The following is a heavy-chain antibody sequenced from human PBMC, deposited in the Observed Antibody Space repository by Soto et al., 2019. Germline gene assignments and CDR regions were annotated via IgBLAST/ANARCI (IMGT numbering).Heavy chain of an antibody. CDR3: ASKDKSGYFNWFDP. D-gene: IGHD3-22*01. J-gene: IGHJ5*02. CDR1: GYKFTSSW. Sequence: GESLKISCRTSGYKFTSSWIAWVRQKPGKGLEWMGIIFPSDSDTRYSPSFQGQVTISADRSTSTVFLQWASLKASDTAVYFCASKDKSGYFNWFDPWGQGTLVTVSS. CDR2: IFPSDSDT. V-gene: IGHV5-51*01.